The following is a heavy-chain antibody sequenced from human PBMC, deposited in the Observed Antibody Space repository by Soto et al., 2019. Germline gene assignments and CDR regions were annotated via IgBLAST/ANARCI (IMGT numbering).Heavy chain of an antibody. CDR2: IIPILGIA. D-gene: IGHD3-3*01. CDR3: ARDRCTGYDFWSRTNYYYYYYMDV. J-gene: IGHJ6*03. CDR1: GGTFSSYT. V-gene: IGHV1-69*04. Sequence: SVKVSCKASGGTFSSYTISWVRQAPGQGLEWMGRIIPILGIANYAQKFQGRVTITADKSTSTAYMELSSLRSEDTAVYYCARDRCTGYDFWSRTNYYYYYYMDVWGKGTTVTVSS.